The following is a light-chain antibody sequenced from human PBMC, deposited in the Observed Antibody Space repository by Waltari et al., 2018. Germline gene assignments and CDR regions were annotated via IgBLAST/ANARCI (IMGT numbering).Light chain of an antibody. V-gene: IGKV3-15*01. CDR2: GAS. J-gene: IGKJ3*01. CDR1: QRVGSN. Sequence: ETLLTQSPATLSVSPGDRATLSCRASQRVGSNIAWYQQRPGQPPRLLIYGASTRAIDVPDRFSGSGSGTQLTLTISSLQSEDFGIYYCQQYNDWPHTFGPGTRVDIK. CDR3: QQYNDWPHT.